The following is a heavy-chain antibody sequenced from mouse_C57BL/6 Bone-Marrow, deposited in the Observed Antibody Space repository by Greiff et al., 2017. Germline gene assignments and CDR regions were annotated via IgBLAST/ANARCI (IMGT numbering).Heavy chain of an antibody. CDR2: IYPGGGYT. CDR3: AIWGGYTWFAY. D-gene: IGHD2-2*01. V-gene: IGHV1-63*01. CDR1: GYTFTNYW. Sequence: QVQLKQSGAELVRPGTSVKMSCKASGYTFTNYWIGWAKQRPGHGLEWIGDIYPGGGYTNYNEKFKGKATLTADKSSSTAYMQFSSLTSEDSAIYYCAIWGGYTWFAYWGQGTLVTVSA. J-gene: IGHJ3*01.